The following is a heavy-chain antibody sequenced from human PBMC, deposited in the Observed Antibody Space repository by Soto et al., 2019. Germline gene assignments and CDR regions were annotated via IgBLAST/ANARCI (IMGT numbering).Heavy chain of an antibody. CDR1: GFNVGAFA. D-gene: IGHD1-20*01. J-gene: IGHJ4*02. Sequence: VGSLRLSCAASGFNVGAFAVNWVRQAPGKGLEWVSGISVSDAFIYYADSVRGRFSISRDASENIPYLQMNSLRVDDTALYYCTRETVAGITGLDYWGPGTLVTVSS. V-gene: IGHV3-23*01. CDR2: ISVSDAFI. CDR3: TRETVAGITGLDY.